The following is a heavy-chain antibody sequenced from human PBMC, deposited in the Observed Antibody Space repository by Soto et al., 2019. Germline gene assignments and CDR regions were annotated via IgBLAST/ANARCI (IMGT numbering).Heavy chain of an antibody. CDR1: GYTFTSYA. Sequence: ASVKVSCKASGYTFTSYAMHWVRQAPGQRLEWMGWISAYNGNTKYAQKLQGRVTMTTDTSTSTAYMELSSLRSDDTAVYYCARDAYYYDSSGYYARPVFSDYWGQGTLVTVSS. CDR2: ISAYNGNT. CDR3: ARDAYYYDSSGYYARPVFSDY. V-gene: IGHV1-3*01. D-gene: IGHD3-22*01. J-gene: IGHJ4*02.